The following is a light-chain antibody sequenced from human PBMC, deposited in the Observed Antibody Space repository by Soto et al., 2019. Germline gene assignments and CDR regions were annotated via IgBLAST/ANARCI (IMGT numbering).Light chain of an antibody. Sequence: IVLTQSPGTLSLSPCARSAFSCRASQSVSSNYVAWYQQKPGQAPRLLISGASNRATGTPDRFRGSGSGTDFTLTITRLEPEDFAVYYCHQYGSAPWTFGQGTKVDIK. V-gene: IGKV3-20*01. CDR3: HQYGSAPWT. CDR1: QSVSSNY. CDR2: GAS. J-gene: IGKJ1*01.